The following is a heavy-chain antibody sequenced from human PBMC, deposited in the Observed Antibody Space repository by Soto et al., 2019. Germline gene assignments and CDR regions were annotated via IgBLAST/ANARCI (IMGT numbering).Heavy chain of an antibody. CDR3: AKDKRYYDILTGYEGVTFPYY. D-gene: IGHD3-9*01. J-gene: IGHJ4*02. CDR2: ISYDGSNK. CDR1: GFTFSSYG. V-gene: IGHV3-30*18. Sequence: PGGSLRLSCAASGFTFSSYGMHWVRQAPGKGLEWVAVISYDGSNKYYADSVKGRFTISRDNSKNTLYLQMNSLRAEDTAVYYCAKDKRYYDILTGYEGVTFPYYWGQGTLVSVSS.